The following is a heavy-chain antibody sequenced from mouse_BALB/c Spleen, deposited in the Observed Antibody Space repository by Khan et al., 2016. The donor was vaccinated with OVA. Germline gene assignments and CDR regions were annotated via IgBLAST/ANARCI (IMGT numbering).Heavy chain of an antibody. V-gene: IGHV1-4*01. CDR2: INPSNGYT. D-gene: IGHD2-14*01. CDR1: GYTFTSYT. Sequence: QVQLKQSGAELARPGASVKMSCKASGYTFTSYTIHWIKKRPGQGLEWIGYINPSNGYTNYNQKFKHKATLTTDKSSTTAYLQLSSLTSDDSAVYNCVRDGAYHRNDGWFAYRGQGTLVTVSA. J-gene: IGHJ3*01. CDR3: VRDGAYHRNDGWFAY.